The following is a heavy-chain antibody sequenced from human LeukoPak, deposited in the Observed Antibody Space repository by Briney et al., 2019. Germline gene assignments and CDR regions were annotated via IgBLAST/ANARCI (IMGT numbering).Heavy chain of an antibody. CDR1: GGTFSSYA. V-gene: IGHV1-69*13. CDR2: IIPIFGTA. D-gene: IGHD5-18*01. CDR3: ARAGVTAMVPSYYYYGMDV. Sequence: ASVTVSFKASGGTFSSYAIGWVRQAPGQGLEWMGGIIPIFGTANYAQKFQGRVTITADESTSTAYMELSSLRSEDTAVYYCARAGVTAMVPSYYYYGMDVWGQGTTVTVSS. J-gene: IGHJ6*02.